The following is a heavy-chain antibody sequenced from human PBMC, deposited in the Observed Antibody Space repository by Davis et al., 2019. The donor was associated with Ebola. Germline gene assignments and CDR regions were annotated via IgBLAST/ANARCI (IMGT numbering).Heavy chain of an antibody. V-gene: IGHV5-51*01. CDR3: VRLGGMASPLDF. CDR1: GNGFTSYW. D-gene: IGHD2-8*01. Sequence: GESLKISCKNSGNGFTSYWIGWVRQMPGRGLEWMGMIHGGDSDTRYSPSFQGQVTMSADKSVNTVYLQWSSLKAADTAMFFCVRLGGMASPLDFWGQGTLVTVSS. CDR2: IHGGDSDT. J-gene: IGHJ4*02.